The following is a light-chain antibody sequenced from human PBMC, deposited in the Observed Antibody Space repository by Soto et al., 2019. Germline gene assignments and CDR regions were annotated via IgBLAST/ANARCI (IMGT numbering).Light chain of an antibody. CDR2: AVS. V-gene: IGLV2-14*01. CDR3: SSYTSDSSYV. J-gene: IGLJ1*01. Sequence: QSALTQPVSVSGSPGQSITISCTGTSSDVGLYDYVSWYQQHPGKAPQLMIYAVSNRPSGVSNRFSASKSGNTASLFISGLQAEDEADYYCSSYTSDSSYVFGYGTKSPS. CDR1: SSDVGLYDY.